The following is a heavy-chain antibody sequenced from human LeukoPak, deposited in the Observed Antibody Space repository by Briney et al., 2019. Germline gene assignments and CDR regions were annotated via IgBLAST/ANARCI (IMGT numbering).Heavy chain of an antibody. D-gene: IGHD2-2*02. CDR3: AKGYCTGTSCYTGLDY. V-gene: IGHV3-30*02. J-gene: IGHJ4*02. CDR2: IRYDGSTK. CDR1: GFTFSTYG. Sequence: GGSLRLSCAASGFTFSTYGMHWVRQAPGKGLEWVAFIRYDGSTKYYADSVKGRFTISRDNSKNTLYLQMDSLSAEDTALYFCAKGYCTGTSCYTGLDYWGQGTLVTVSS.